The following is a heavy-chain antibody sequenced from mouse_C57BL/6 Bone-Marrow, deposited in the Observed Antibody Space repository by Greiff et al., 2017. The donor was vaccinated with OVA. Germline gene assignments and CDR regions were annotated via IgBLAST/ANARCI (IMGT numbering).Heavy chain of an antibody. D-gene: IGHD1-1*01. CDR3: ASDYYYGSSFDY. J-gene: IGHJ2*01. Sequence: EVKLVESGGGLVKPGGSLKLSCAASGFTFSSYAMSWVRQTPEKRLEWVATISDGGSYTYYPDNVKGRFTISRDNAKNNLYLQMSHLKSEDTAMYYCASDYYYGSSFDYWGQGTTLTVSS. CDR2: ISDGGSYT. CDR1: GFTFSSYA. V-gene: IGHV5-4*03.